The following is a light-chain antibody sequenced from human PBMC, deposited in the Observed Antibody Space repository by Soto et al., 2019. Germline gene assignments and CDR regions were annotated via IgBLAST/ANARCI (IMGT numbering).Light chain of an antibody. CDR1: QDISNW. Sequence: DIQMTQSPSSVSASVGDRVTITCRASQDISNWLAWYQQKPGRAPKLLIYAASTLQSGVPSRFSGSGFGTDFTLTISSLQPEDFAIYYCQQTRDIPPVTFGQGTRLEIK. CDR3: QQTRDIPPVT. V-gene: IGKV1-12*01. J-gene: IGKJ5*01. CDR2: AAS.